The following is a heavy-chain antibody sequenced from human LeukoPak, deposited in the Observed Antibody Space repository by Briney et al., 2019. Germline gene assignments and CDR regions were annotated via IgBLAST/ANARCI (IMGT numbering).Heavy chain of an antibody. CDR2: IWYDGSNK. Sequence: GRSLRLSCAASGFTSRSFGMHWVRQAPAEGLEWVAIIWYDGSNKYYRESVKSRFTVSRDNSKNTLYLQMDSLRAGATAVYYCARSHPGTTVDAYWGQGTLVTVSS. CDR3: ARSHPGTTVDAY. CDR1: GFTSRSFG. D-gene: IGHD6-19*01. J-gene: IGHJ4*02. V-gene: IGHV3-33*01.